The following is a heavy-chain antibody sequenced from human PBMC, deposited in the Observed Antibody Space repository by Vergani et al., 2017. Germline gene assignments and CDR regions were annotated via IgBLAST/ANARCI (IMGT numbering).Heavy chain of an antibody. CDR1: GYTFTGYY. V-gene: IGHV1-2*02. J-gene: IGHJ5*02. D-gene: IGHD4-17*01. CDR2: INPNSGGT. Sequence: QVQLVQSGAEVKKPGASVKVSCKASGYTFTGYYMHWVRQAPGQGLEWMGWINPNSGGTNYAQKFQGRVTLTRDTSISTAYMELSRLRSGDTAVYYCARVGDYGDYGDWFDPWGQGTLVTVSS. CDR3: ARVGDYGDYGDWFDP.